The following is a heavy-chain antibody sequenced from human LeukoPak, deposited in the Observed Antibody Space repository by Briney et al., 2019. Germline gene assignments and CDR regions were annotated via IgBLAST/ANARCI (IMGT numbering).Heavy chain of an antibody. J-gene: IGHJ5*02. CDR1: GYTFTSYY. V-gene: IGHV1-46*01. D-gene: IGHD6-25*01. Sequence: APVKVSCKASGYTFTSYYMHWVRQAPGQGLEWMGIINPSGGSTSYAQKFQGRVTMTRDTSTSTVYMELSSLRSEDTAVYYCAAAYPPGVLAAKLGAWFDPWGQGTLVTVSS. CDR2: INPSGGST. CDR3: AAAYPPGVLAAKLGAWFDP.